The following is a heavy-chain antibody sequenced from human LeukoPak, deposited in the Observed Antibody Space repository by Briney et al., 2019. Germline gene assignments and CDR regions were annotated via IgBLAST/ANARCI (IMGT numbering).Heavy chain of an antibody. J-gene: IGHJ1*01. CDR1: GFTVSSNY. V-gene: IGHV3-53*01. D-gene: IGHD3-22*01. Sequence: GGSLRLSCAASGFTVSSNYMSWVRQAPGTGLEWVSEIYSDGSTYYAASVKGRFTISRDNAKNSLYLQMNSLRAEDTALYYCAGTYYYDSSGFYPEFFQHWGQGTLVIISS. CDR2: IYSDGST. CDR3: AGTYYYDSSGFYPEFFQH.